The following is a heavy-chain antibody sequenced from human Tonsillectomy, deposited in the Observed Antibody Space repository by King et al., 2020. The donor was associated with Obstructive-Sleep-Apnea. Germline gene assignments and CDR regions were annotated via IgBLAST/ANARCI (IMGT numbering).Heavy chain of an antibody. J-gene: IGHJ5*02. V-gene: IGHV3-48*04. CDR3: ARDSSGYSP. CDR2: ITSSSSTI. D-gene: IGHD3-22*01. Sequence: VQLVESGGGLVQPGGSLRLSCAASGFTFSSYSMNWVRQAPGKGLEWVSYITSSSSTIYYADSVKGRFTISRDNAKNSLYLQMNSLGVEDTAVYYCARDSSGYSPWGQGTLVTVSS. CDR1: GFTFSSYS.